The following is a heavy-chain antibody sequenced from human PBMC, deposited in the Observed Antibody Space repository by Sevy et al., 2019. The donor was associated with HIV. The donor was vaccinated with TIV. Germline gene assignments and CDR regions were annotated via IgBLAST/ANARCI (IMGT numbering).Heavy chain of an antibody. CDR1: GFTFSSYS. V-gene: IGHV3-21*01. CDR2: ISSSSSYI. CDR3: ARVEAVVPATIPNWFDP. Sequence: RGCLRLSCAASGFTFSSYSMNWVRQAPGKGLEWVSSISSSSSYIYYADSVKGRFTISRDNAKNSLYLQMNSLRADDTALYYCARVEAVVPATIPNWFDPWGQGTLVLVSS. D-gene: IGHD2-2*01. J-gene: IGHJ5*02.